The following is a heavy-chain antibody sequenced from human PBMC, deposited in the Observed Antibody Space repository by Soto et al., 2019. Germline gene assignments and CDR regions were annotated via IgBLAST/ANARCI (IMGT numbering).Heavy chain of an antibody. CDR3: AKDSRIVVVTAPYDY. CDR1: GFTFSSYG. V-gene: IGHV3-30*18. J-gene: IGHJ4*02. D-gene: IGHD2-21*02. CDR2: ISYDGSNK. Sequence: QVQLVESGGGVVQPGRSLRLSCAASGFTFSSYGMHWVRQAPGMGLEWVAVISYDGSNKYYADSVKGRFTISRDNSKNTLYLQMNSLRAQDTAVYYCAKDSRIVVVTAPYDYWGQGTLVTVSS.